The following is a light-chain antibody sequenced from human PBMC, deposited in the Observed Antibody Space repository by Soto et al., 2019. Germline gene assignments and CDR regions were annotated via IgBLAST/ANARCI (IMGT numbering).Light chain of an antibody. Sequence: KHPPAALSLYTEERATLSCRASQSVSSYLLWYQQKPGQTPRLLIYDASNRATGIPARFSGSGSETDFTLTVSSLEPEDFAVYYCPHRMNLPLPFGQGTRLEIK. CDR2: DAS. V-gene: IGKV3-11*01. CDR1: QSVSSY. CDR3: PHRMNLPLP. J-gene: IGKJ5*01.